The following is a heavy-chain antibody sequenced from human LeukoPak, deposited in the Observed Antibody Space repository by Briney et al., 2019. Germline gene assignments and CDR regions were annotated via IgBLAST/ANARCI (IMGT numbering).Heavy chain of an antibody. CDR1: GFTFSSYA. J-gene: IGHJ4*02. D-gene: IGHD4-23*01. V-gene: IGHV3-30*04. Sequence: GGSLRLSCEVSGFTFSSYAMHWVRQAPGKGLEWVAVISSDGSKKDYADSVKGRFTISRDNSKNTLYLQMNSLRAEDTAVYYCARGAHKRNDYGGFFDYWGQGTLVTVSS. CDR2: ISSDGSKK. CDR3: ARGAHKRNDYGGFFDY.